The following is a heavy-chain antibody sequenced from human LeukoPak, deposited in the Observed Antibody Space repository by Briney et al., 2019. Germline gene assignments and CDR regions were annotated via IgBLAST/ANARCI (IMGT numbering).Heavy chain of an antibody. Sequence: ASVKVSCKASGYTFTSYYMHWVRQAPGQGLEWMGIINPSGGSTSYAQKFQGRVTMTRDTSTSTVYMELSSLRSEDTAVYYCAREGSNMITFGGVIAYWGQGTLVTVSS. CDR1: GYTFTSYY. CDR2: INPSGGST. V-gene: IGHV1-46*01. D-gene: IGHD3-16*02. J-gene: IGHJ4*02. CDR3: AREGSNMITFGGVIAY.